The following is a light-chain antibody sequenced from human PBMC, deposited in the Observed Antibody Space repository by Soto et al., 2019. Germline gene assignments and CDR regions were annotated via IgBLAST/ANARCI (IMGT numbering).Light chain of an antibody. J-gene: IGKJ1*01. CDR2: DAY. CDR1: QSVSNN. Sequence: ILMTQSPATLSVSPGERATLSCRASQSVSNNLAWYQQKPGQGPRLLIYDAYTRATGIPARFSGSGSGTEFTLTISGLQSEDFAVYSCQQYNNWPPWTFGQGTKVEIK. V-gene: IGKV3-15*01. CDR3: QQYNNWPPWT.